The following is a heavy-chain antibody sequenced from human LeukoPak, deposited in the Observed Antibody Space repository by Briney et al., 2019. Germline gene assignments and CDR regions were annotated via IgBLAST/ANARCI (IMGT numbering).Heavy chain of an antibody. CDR1: GFIFSSFG. V-gene: IGHV3-48*04. D-gene: IGHD3-10*01. J-gene: IGHJ6*02. Sequence: GGSLRLSCAASGFIFSSFGMHWVRQAPGKGLEWLPYITFSSRSIEYADSVKGRLTISRDNAKNSLYLQMTSLRVEDTAVYYCARDRRGSGSFYTFGMDVWGQGATVTVSS. CDR2: ITFSSRSI. CDR3: ARDRRGSGSFYTFGMDV.